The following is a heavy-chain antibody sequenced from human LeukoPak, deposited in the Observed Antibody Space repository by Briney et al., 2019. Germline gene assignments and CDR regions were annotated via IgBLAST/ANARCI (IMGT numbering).Heavy chain of an antibody. CDR3: ARHSQWLAPFDY. J-gene: IGHJ4*02. CDR1: GGSFSSYY. D-gene: IGHD6-19*01. CDR2: IYYSGST. Sequence: SETLSLTCAVYGGSFSSYYWSWIRQPPGKGLEWIGYIYYSGSTNYNPSLKSRVTISVDTSKNQFSLKLSSVTAADTAVYYCARHSQWLAPFDYWGQGTLVTVSS. V-gene: IGHV4-59*08.